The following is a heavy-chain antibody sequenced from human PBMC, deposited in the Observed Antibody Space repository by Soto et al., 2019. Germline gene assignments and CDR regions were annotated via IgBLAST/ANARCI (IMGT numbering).Heavy chain of an antibody. Sequence: GGSLRLSCAASGFTFSSYGMHWVRQAPGKGLEWVAVISYDGSNKYYADSVKGRFTISRDNSKNTLYLQMNSLRAEDTAVYYCAKESVDMDFWSGYYSYWGQGTLVTVSS. CDR2: ISYDGSNK. D-gene: IGHD3-3*01. J-gene: IGHJ4*02. CDR1: GFTFSSYG. CDR3: AKESVDMDFWSGYYSY. V-gene: IGHV3-30*18.